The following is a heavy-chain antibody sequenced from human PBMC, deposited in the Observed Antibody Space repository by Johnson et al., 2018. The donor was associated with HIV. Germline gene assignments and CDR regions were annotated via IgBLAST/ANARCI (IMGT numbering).Heavy chain of an antibody. D-gene: IGHD1-7*01. Sequence: QVQLVESGGGVVQPGRSLRLSCVASGFTLSSYAMHLVRQAPGKGLQWVAVMSYDGSTTYYADSVKGRFTISRDNSKNTLYLQMNSLRAEDTAVYYCARVLGGGITGTTGDAFDIWGQGTMVTVSS. CDR1: GFTLSSYA. V-gene: IGHV3-30*04. CDR3: ARVLGGGITGTTGDAFDI. J-gene: IGHJ3*02. CDR2: MSYDGSTT.